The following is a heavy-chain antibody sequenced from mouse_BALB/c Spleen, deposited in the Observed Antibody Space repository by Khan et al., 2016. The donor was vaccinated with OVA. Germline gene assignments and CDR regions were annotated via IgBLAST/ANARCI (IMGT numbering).Heavy chain of an antibody. CDR3: ASDYLFAY. V-gene: IGHV5-6-5*01. CDR1: GFTFSNYA. Sequence: EVALVESGGGLVQPGGSLKLSCAASGFTFSNYAMSWVRQTPEKRLEWVASISSGGSTYYPDSVKGRFTISSDNARNILYLQMSSLRSEDTAMYYCASDYLFAYWGQGTLVTVSA. D-gene: IGHD2-4*01. J-gene: IGHJ3*01. CDR2: ISSGGST.